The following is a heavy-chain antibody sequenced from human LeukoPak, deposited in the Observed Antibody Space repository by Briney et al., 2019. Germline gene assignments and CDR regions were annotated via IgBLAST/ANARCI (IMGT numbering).Heavy chain of an antibody. CDR2: ISSNGGST. CDR1: GFTFSSYA. V-gene: IGHV3-64*01. CDR3: ARVEYGDYVGAFDI. J-gene: IGHJ3*02. Sequence: GGSLRLSCAASGFTFSSYAMHWVRQAPGKGLEYVSAISSNGGSTYYANSVKGRFTISRDNSKNTLYLQMGSLRDEDMAVYYCARVEYGDYVGAFDIWGQGTMVTVSS. D-gene: IGHD4-17*01.